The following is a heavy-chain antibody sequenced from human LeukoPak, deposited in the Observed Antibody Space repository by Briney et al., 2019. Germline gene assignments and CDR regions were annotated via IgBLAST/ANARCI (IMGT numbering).Heavy chain of an antibody. CDR1: GGSISSYY. CDR2: IYYSGST. D-gene: IGHD3-9*01. CDR3: ARDSDILQFYFDY. Sequence: PSETLSLTCTVSGGSISSYYWGWIRQPPGKGLEWIGSIYYSGSTYYNPSLKSRVTISVDTSKNQFSLKLSSVTAADTAVYYCARDSDILQFYFDYWGQGTLVTVSS. V-gene: IGHV4-39*07. J-gene: IGHJ4*02.